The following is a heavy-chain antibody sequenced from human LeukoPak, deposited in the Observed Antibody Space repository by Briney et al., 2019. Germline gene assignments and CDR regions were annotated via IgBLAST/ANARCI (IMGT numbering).Heavy chain of an antibody. D-gene: IGHD1-7*01. V-gene: IGHV3-23*01. CDR3: AKDHLGRSNWNYGDAFDM. Sequence: GGSLRLSCAASGFTFSSYAMSWVRQAPGKGLEWVSAISGSGGATFYADSVKGRFTISRDNSKNTLYLQMNSLRAEDTAVYNCAKDHLGRSNWNYGDAFDMWGQGTMVTVSS. J-gene: IGHJ3*02. CDR2: ISGSGGAT. CDR1: GFTFSSYA.